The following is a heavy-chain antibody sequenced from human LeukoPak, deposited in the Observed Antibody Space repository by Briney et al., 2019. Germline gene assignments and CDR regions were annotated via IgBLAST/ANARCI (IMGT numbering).Heavy chain of an antibody. J-gene: IGHJ1*01. Sequence: PSETLSLTCAVYGGSFSGYYWSWIRQPPGKGLEWIGEINHSGSTNYNPSLKSRVTISVDTSKNQFSLKLSSVTAADTAVYYCARCRSGGRQPGGRSYFQHWGQGTLVTVSS. V-gene: IGHV4-34*01. D-gene: IGHD6-19*01. CDR1: GGSFSGYY. CDR3: ARCRSGGRQPGGRSYFQH. CDR2: INHSGST.